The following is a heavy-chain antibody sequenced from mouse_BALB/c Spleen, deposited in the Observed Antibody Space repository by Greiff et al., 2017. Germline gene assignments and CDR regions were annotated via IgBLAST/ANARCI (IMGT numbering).Heavy chain of an antibody. Sequence: EVNVVESGGGLVQPGGSLKLSCAASGFTFSSYTMSWVRQTPEKRLEWVAYISNGGGSTYYPDTVKGRFTISRDNAKNTLYLQMSSLKSEDTAMYYCARQELSYAMDYWGQGTSVTVSS. CDR2: ISNGGGST. CDR1: GFTFSSYT. D-gene: IGHD1-3*01. CDR3: ARQELSYAMDY. J-gene: IGHJ4*01. V-gene: IGHV5-12-2*01.